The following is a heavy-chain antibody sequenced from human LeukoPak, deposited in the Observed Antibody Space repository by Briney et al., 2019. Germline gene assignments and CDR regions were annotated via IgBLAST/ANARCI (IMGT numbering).Heavy chain of an antibody. CDR3: TRGTSPYYYYYYMDV. Sequence: GGSLRLSCAASGFTFSGSAMHWVRQASGKGLEWVGRIRSKANSYATAYAASVKGRFTFSRDDSKNTAYLQMNSLKTEDTAVYYCTRGTSPYYYYYYMDVWGKGTTVTVSS. CDR2: IRSKANSYAT. J-gene: IGHJ6*03. CDR1: GFTFSGSA. V-gene: IGHV3-73*01.